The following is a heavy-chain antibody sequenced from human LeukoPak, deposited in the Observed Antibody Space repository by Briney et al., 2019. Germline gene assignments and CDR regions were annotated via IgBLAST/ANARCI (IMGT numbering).Heavy chain of an antibody. CDR2: IYYSGST. V-gene: IGHV4-59*01. CDR1: GGSISSYY. CDR3: ARAGSKFDAFDI. Sequence: SETLSLTCTVSGGSISSYYWSWIRQPPGKGLEWIGYIYYSGSTNYNPSLKSRVTISVDTSKNQFSLKLSSVTAADTAVYYCARAGSKFDAFDIWGQGTRLTVSS. D-gene: IGHD3-10*01. J-gene: IGHJ3*02.